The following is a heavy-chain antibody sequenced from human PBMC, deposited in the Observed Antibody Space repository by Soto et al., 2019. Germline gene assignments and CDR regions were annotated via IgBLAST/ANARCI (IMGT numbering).Heavy chain of an antibody. Sequence: ASVKLSCKASGYTFTSYGISWVRQAPGQGLEWMGWISAYNGNTNYAQKLQGRVTMTTDTSTSTAYMELRSLRSDDTAVYYCARVGCSGGSCYPSRRYYYGMDVWGQGTTVTVSS. CDR2: ISAYNGNT. J-gene: IGHJ6*02. D-gene: IGHD2-15*01. CDR3: ARVGCSGGSCYPSRRYYYGMDV. CDR1: GYTFTSYG. V-gene: IGHV1-18*01.